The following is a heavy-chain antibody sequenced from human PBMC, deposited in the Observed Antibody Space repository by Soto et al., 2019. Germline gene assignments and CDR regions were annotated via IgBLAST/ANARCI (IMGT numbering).Heavy chain of an antibody. V-gene: IGHV1-69*18. CDR3: ARAVVLTFSRFYDVDV. D-gene: IGHD2-2*01. Sequence: QVQLVQSGAEVKTPGSSVKVSCEASGGTFSSYSINWVRQAPGQGLEGMGRLIPMFGTTDYAQRFQGRVTFTADESTSTAAMEVTNLTSEDTAVYYCARAVVLTFSRFYDVDVWGQGTTVTVSS. CDR1: GGTFSSYS. CDR2: LIPMFGTT. J-gene: IGHJ6*02.